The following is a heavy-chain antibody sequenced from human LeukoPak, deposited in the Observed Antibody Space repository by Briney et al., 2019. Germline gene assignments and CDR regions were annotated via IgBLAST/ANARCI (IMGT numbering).Heavy chain of an antibody. Sequence: GGSLRLSCAASGFTFSSYSMSWVRQSPGKGLEWVSNIRTNGRDTYYADAVKGRFTIPRDNSKNTLYLEMNSLRAEDTAVYYCATGGYTTWFDPWGQGTLVTVSS. CDR3: ATGGYTTWFDP. CDR2: IRTNGRDT. CDR1: GFTFSSYS. V-gene: IGHV3-23*01. J-gene: IGHJ5*02. D-gene: IGHD2-15*01.